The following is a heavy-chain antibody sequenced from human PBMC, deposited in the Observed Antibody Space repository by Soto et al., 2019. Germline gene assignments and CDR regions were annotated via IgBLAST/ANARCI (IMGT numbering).Heavy chain of an antibody. CDR2: ISGSGGST. CDR1: GFTFSSYA. Sequence: EVQLLESGGGLVQPGGSLRLSCAASGFTFSSYAMSWVRQAPGKGLEWVSAISGSGGSTYYADSVKGRFTISRDNSKNTLYLQMNSLRAEDTAVYYCVFGPYYDFWSGYYRSSYYYGMDVW. J-gene: IGHJ6*01. CDR3: VFGPYYDFWSGYYRSSYYYGMDV. V-gene: IGHV3-23*01. D-gene: IGHD3-3*01.